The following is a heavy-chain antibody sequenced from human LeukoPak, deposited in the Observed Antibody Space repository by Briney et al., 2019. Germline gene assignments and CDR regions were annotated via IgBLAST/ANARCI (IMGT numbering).Heavy chain of an antibody. CDR2: MNPNSGNT. D-gene: IGHD3-16*01. CDR1: GYTFTSYD. CDR3: ARALRMITFGGTNRRNSYYFDY. J-gene: IGHJ4*02. Sequence: ASVKVSCKASGYTFTSYDINWVRQATGQGLEWMGWMNPNSGNTGYAQKFQGRVTITRNTSISTAYMELSSLRSEDTAVYYCARALRMITFGGTNRRNSYYFDYWGQGTLVTVSS. V-gene: IGHV1-8*03.